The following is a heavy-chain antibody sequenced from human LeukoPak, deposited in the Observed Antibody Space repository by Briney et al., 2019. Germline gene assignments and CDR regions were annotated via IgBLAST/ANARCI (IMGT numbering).Heavy chain of an antibody. J-gene: IGHJ4*02. V-gene: IGHV3-33*01. CDR1: GFTFSSYG. D-gene: IGHD6-13*01. CDR3: GSSSEGIAAAGTGY. Sequence: GGSLTLSCAASGFTFSSYGMHWVRQAPGKGLEWVAVIWYDGSNKYYADSVKGRFTISRDNSKNTLYLQMNSLRAEDTAVYYCGSSSEGIAAAGTGYWGQGTLVTVSS. CDR2: IWYDGSNK.